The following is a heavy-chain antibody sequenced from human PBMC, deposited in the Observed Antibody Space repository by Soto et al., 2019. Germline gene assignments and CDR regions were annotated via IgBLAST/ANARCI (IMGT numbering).Heavy chain of an antibody. Sequence: SQALSLTCVISGDSVSSNSAAWNWIRLSPSRGLEWLARTYYRSRWYNDYAVSVRSRITVNPDTSKNQFSLQLTSVTPEDTAVYYCAGTTSHQWYYLDVWGKGTTVTVSS. CDR1: GDSVSSNSAA. D-gene: IGHD1-7*01. CDR2: TYYRSRWYN. CDR3: AGTTSHQWYYLDV. J-gene: IGHJ6*03. V-gene: IGHV6-1*01.